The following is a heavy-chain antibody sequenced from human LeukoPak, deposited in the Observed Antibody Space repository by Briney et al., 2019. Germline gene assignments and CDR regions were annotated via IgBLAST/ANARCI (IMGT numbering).Heavy chain of an antibody. V-gene: IGHV3-66*01. D-gene: IGHD3-9*01. CDR3: ARSYYDILTGYRSYYFDY. J-gene: IGHJ4*02. Sequence: GGSLRLSCAASGFTVSSNYMSWVRQAPGKGLEWVSIIYSGGSTYYADSVKGRFTISRDNSKNTLYLQVNSLRAEDTAVYYCARSYYDILTGYRSYYFDYWGQGTLVTVSS. CDR2: IYSGGST. CDR1: GFTVSSNY.